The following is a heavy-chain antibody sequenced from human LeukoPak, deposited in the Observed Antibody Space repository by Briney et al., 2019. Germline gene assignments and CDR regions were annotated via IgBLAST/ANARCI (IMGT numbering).Heavy chain of an antibody. J-gene: IGHJ4*02. CDR1: GFTFSSYW. Sequence: GGSLRLSCAASGFTFSSYWMSWVRQAPGKGLEWVANIKQDGSEKYYVDSVKGRFTISRDNAKNSLYLQMNSLRAEDTAVYYCAREYSSSSGRSFDYWGQGTLVTVSS. CDR2: IKQDGSEK. CDR3: AREYSSSSGRSFDY. D-gene: IGHD6-6*01. V-gene: IGHV3-7*01.